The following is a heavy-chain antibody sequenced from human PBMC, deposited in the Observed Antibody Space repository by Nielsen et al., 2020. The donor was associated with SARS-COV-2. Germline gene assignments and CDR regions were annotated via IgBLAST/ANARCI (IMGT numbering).Heavy chain of an antibody. V-gene: IGHV4-34*01. J-gene: IGHJ4*02. D-gene: IGHD3-10*01. CDR2: INHSGST. Sequence: WIRQPPGKGLEWIGEINHSGSTNYNPSLKSRVTISVDTSKNQFSLKLSSVTAADTAVYYCARSPIMVRGVIAYWGQGTLVTVSS. CDR3: ARSPIMVRGVIAY.